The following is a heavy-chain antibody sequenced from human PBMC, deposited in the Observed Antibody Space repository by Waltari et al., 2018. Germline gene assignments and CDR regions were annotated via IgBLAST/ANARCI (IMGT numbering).Heavy chain of an antibody. CDR2: IKADGRDQ. CDR3: ARGSAYYVRVWDY. D-gene: IGHD3-16*01. Sequence: EVQLVESGGTLVQPGGSLRLSCAASGFTFRGYWVTRVRQAPGKGLEWVANIKADGRDQYYVDSVRGRFTISRDNAENSLYLQMNSLIADDTAVYYCARGSAYYVRVWDYWGQGTLVTVSS. CDR1: GFTFRGYW. J-gene: IGHJ4*02. V-gene: IGHV3-7*03.